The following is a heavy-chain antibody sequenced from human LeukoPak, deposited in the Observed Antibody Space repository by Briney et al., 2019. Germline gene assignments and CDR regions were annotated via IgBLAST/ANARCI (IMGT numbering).Heavy chain of an antibody. D-gene: IGHD2-2*01. V-gene: IGHV3-23*01. CDR2: ISGSGGST. CDR3: AKTCSSTSCHFD. J-gene: IGHJ4*02. CDR1: GFTFSSYA. Sequence: GASLRLSCAASGFTFSSYAMSWVRQAPGKGLEWVSAISGSGGSTYYADSVKGRFTISRDNSKNTLYLQMNSLRAEDTAVYYCAKTCSSTSCHFDWGQGTLVTVSS.